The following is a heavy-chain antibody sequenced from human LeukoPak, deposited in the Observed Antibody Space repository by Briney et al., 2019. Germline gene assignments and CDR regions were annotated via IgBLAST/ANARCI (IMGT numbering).Heavy chain of an antibody. V-gene: IGHV1-69*04. D-gene: IGHD6-6*01. CDR3: ARDSSSSSPSYYYGMDV. Sequence: ASVKVSCKASGGTFSSYAISWVRQAPGQGLEWMGRIIPIFGIANYAQKFQGRVTITADKSTSTAYMELSSLRSEDTAVHYCARDSSSSSPSYYYGMDVWGQGTTVTVSS. CDR2: IIPIFGIA. J-gene: IGHJ6*02. CDR1: GGTFSSYA.